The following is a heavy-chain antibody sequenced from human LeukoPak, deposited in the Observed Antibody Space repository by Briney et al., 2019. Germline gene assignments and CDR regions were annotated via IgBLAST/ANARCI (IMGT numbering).Heavy chain of an antibody. CDR1: GFTFSSYG. Sequence: GGSLRLSCAVSGFTFSSYGMHWVRQAPGKGLEWVAFIRYDGSNKYYADSVKGRFTISRDNSKNTLYLQMNSLRAEDTAVYYCASELLWFGELFYWGQGTLVTVSS. D-gene: IGHD3-10*01. V-gene: IGHV3-30*02. CDR3: ASELLWFGELFY. CDR2: IRYDGSNK. J-gene: IGHJ4*02.